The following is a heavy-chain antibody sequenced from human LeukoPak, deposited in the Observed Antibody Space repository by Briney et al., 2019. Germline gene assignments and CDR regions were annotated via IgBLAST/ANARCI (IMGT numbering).Heavy chain of an antibody. CDR2: INHSGST. Sequence: SETLSLTCAVYGGSFSGYYWSWIRQPPGKGREWIGEINHSGSTNYNPSLKSRVTISVDTSKNQFSLKLSSVTAADTAVYYCARRAVVPAASWFDPWGQGTLGTVSS. CDR1: GGSFSGYY. J-gene: IGHJ5*02. D-gene: IGHD2-2*01. V-gene: IGHV4-34*01. CDR3: ARRAVVPAASWFDP.